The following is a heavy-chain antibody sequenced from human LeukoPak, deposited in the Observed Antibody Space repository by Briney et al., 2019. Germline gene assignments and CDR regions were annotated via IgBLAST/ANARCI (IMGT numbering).Heavy chain of an antibody. Sequence: PGGSLRLSCTASGFTFGDYAMGWVRQAPGKGLEWVGFIRSKAYGGTTEYAASVKGRFTISRDDSKSIAYLQMNSLKTEDTAVYYCTTSLTDILRYFDWLLLAPNTDAFDIWGQGTMVTVSS. CDR1: GFTFGDYA. V-gene: IGHV3-49*04. CDR3: TTSLTDILRYFDWLLLAPNTDAFDI. CDR2: IRSKAYGGTT. D-gene: IGHD3-9*01. J-gene: IGHJ3*02.